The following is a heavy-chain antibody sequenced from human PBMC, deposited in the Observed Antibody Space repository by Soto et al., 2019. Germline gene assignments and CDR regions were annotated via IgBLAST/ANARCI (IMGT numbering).Heavy chain of an antibody. D-gene: IGHD5-12*01. V-gene: IGHV1-18*04. J-gene: IGHJ4*02. CDR3: ARDGVATQDY. CDR1: GYGFSSYG. Sequence: GASVKVSCKASGYGFSSYGFSWVRQAPGQGLEWMGWISGYNGKADYLQKFQGRVSMTIDTSTTTAYMELRSLTSDDTAVYYCARDGVATQDYWGQGTLVTVS. CDR2: ISGYNGKA.